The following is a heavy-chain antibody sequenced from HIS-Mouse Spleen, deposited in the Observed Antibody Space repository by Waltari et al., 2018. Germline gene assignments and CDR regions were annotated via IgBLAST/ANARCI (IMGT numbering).Heavy chain of an antibody. CDR2: IYYSARP. D-gene: IGHD6-13*01. Sequence: QLQLQESGPGLVKPSETLSLTCTVSGGSISSSSYYWGWIRQPPGKGREWIGSIYYSARPYYNPSLKSRVTISVDTSKNQFSLKLRSVTAADTAVYYCAREIPYSSSWYDWYFDLWGRGTLVTVSS. J-gene: IGHJ2*01. CDR3: AREIPYSSSWYDWYFDL. CDR1: GGSISSSSYY. V-gene: IGHV4-39*07.